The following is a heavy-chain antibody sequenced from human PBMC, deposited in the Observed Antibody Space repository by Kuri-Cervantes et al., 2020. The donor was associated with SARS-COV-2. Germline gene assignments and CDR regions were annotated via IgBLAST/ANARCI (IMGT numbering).Heavy chain of an antibody. CDR2: ISAYNGST. D-gene: IGHD6-19*01. CDR3: ARLVAGTGGFWYYYYGMDV. CDR1: GYTFTSYG. V-gene: IGHV1-18*01. Sequence: ASVKVSCKASGYTFTSYGISWVRQAPGQGLEWMGWISAYNGSTNYAQKLQGRVTMTTDTSTSTAYMGLRSLRSDDTAVYYCARLVAGTGGFWYYYYGMDVWGQGTTVTVSS. J-gene: IGHJ6*02.